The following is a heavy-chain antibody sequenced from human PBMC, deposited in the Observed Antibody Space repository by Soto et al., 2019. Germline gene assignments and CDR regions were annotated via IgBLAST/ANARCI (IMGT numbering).Heavy chain of an antibody. CDR2: ISAYNGNT. J-gene: IGHJ3*02. Sequence: GASVKVSCKASGYTFTSYGISWVRQAPGRGLEWMGWISAYNGNTNYAQKLQGRVTMTTDTSTSTAYMELRSLRSDDTAVYYCARGELSGYPLRGDAFDIWGQGTMVTVSS. CDR3: ARGELSGYPLRGDAFDI. CDR1: GYTFTSYG. V-gene: IGHV1-18*01. D-gene: IGHD3-22*01.